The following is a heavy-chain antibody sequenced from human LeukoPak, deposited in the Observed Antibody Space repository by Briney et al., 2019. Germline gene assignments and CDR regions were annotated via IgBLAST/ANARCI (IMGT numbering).Heavy chain of an antibody. CDR1: GFTFADYT. J-gene: IGHJ6*03. D-gene: IGHD3-22*01. V-gene: IGHV3-43*01. Sequence: HPGGSLRPSCAASGFTFADYTMHWDRQAPGKGLEWVSLISWDGGSTYYADSVKGRLTISRDNSKNSLYLQMNSLRTEDTALYYCAKNSRRYYDSSGEYYYYYMDVWGKGTTVTVSS. CDR3: AKNSRRYYDSSGEYYYYYMDV. CDR2: ISWDGGST.